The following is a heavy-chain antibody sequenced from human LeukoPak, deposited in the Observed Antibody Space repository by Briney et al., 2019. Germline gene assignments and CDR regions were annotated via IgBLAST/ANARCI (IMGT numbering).Heavy chain of an antibody. V-gene: IGHV1-18*01. Sequence: GASVKVSCKASGYSFTNYGISWVRQAPGQWLEWMGWISAHNGNTNYAQKLQGRVTMTTDTSTSTAYMELRTLRSDDTAVYYCARDHSYGSRGGSFDYWGQGTLVTVSS. D-gene: IGHD2-2*01. CDR3: ARDHSYGSRGGSFDY. CDR1: GYSFTNYG. J-gene: IGHJ4*02. CDR2: ISAHNGNT.